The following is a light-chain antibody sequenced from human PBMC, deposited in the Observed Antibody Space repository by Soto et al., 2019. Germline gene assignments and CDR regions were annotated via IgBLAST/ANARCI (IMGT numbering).Light chain of an antibody. CDR2: GAS. CDR1: QSISGT. J-gene: IGKJ1*01. Sequence: EIVMTQSPATLSVSPGGRATLSCRASQSISGTLAWHQQKPGQAPRLLIYGASTRAAGFPARFSGSESGTDFTLTISSLQSEDFAVYYCQQYDNWPWTFGQGTKVEIK. V-gene: IGKV3-15*01. CDR3: QQYDNWPWT.